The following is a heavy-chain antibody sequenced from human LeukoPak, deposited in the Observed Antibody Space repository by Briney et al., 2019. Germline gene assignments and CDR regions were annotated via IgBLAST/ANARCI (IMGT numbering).Heavy chain of an antibody. J-gene: IGHJ5*02. CDR3: AREMGKTTVTTIRFDP. D-gene: IGHD4-17*01. Sequence: GASVKVSCKASGYTFTGYYMHWVRQAPGQGLEWMGWINPNSGGTNYAQKFQGRVTMTRDTSISTAYMELSRLRSDDTAVYYCAREMGKTTVTTIRFDPWGQGTLVTVSS. CDR2: INPNSGGT. V-gene: IGHV1-2*02. CDR1: GYTFTGYY.